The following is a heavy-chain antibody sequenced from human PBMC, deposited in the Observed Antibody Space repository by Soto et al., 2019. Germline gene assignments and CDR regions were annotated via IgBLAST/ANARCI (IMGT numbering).Heavy chain of an antibody. Sequence: SETLSLTCAVSGGSISSGGYSWSWIRQPPGKGLEWIGYMYHSGSTYYNSSLKSRVTITIDRSKNQFSLKLSSVTAADTAVYYCARVQDYWGQGILVPVSS. CDR1: GGSISSGGYS. J-gene: IGHJ4*02. CDR3: ARVQDY. V-gene: IGHV4-30-2*01. CDR2: MYHSGST.